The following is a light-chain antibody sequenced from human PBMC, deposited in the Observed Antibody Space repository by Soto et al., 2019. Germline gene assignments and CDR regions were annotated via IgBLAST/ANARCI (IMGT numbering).Light chain of an antibody. CDR1: SGSVSTTYY. J-gene: IGLJ3*02. Sequence: QAVVTQEPSFSVSPGGTVTLTCGLSSGSVSTTYYPSWYQQTPGPAPRTLIYSTNTRSSGVPDRFSGSILGSKAALTITGAQADDESDYCCVLYMGRGSWVFGGGTKLTVL. CDR2: STN. CDR3: VLYMGRGSWV. V-gene: IGLV8-61*01.